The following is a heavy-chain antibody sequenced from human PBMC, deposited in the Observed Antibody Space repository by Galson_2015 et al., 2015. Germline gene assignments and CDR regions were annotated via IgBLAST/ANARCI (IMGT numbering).Heavy chain of an antibody. CDR1: GGTFSRDT. CDR2: IIPMFGTA. V-gene: IGHV1-69*13. D-gene: IGHD5-18*01. J-gene: IGHJ4*02. CDR3: ARARKSGDSYGIDS. Sequence: AVKVSCKASGGTFSRDTVSWVRQAPGQGLEWVGGIIPMFGTANYAQKFQGRVTITADESTIAAFMELSSLISGDTAVYYCARARKSGDSYGIDSWGPGTLVTVSS.